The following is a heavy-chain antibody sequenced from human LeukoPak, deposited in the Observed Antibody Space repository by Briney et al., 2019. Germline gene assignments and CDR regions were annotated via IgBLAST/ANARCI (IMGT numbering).Heavy chain of an antibody. CDR1: GGSISSYY. Sequence: SETLSLTCTVSGGSISSYYCRWVRQPPGKGLEWLGYIYYSGSTNYNPYLKSRVTISVDTSKNQFSLKLSSVTAADTAVYYFARQSFWSGYYMDVWGKGTTVTVSS. CDR3: ARQSFWSGYYMDV. D-gene: IGHD3-3*01. CDR2: IYYSGST. J-gene: IGHJ6*03. V-gene: IGHV4-59*01.